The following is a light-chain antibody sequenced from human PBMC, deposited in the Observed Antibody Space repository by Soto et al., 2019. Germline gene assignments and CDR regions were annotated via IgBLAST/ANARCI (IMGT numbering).Light chain of an antibody. J-gene: IGLJ1*01. CDR2: DTT. CDR1: TGAVTNGHY. CDR3: LLSYNGPYV. Sequence: QAVVTQEPSLTVSPGGTVTLTCGSSTGAVTNGHYPYWFQQKPGQAPRTLIYDTTNRHSWTPARFSGSLLGGKAALTLSGAQPDDEDPSYCLLSYNGPYVFGTGTKVTVL. V-gene: IGLV7-46*01.